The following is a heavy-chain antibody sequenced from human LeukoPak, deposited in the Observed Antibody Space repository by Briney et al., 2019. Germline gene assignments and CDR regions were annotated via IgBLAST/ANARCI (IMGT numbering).Heavy chain of an antibody. D-gene: IGHD3-9*01. J-gene: IGHJ4*02. Sequence: GGSLRLSCAASGFTFSSYGMHWVRQAPGKGLEWVAVISYDGSNKYYADSVKGRFTISRDNSKNTLYLQMNSLRAEDTAVYYCAKPGVAGYYYFDYWGQGTLVTVSS. V-gene: IGHV3-30*18. CDR3: AKPGVAGYYYFDY. CDR1: GFTFSSYG. CDR2: ISYDGSNK.